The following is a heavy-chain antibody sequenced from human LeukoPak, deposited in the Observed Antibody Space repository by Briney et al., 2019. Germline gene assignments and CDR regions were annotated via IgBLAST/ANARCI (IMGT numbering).Heavy chain of an antibody. J-gene: IGHJ2*01. Sequence: GGTLRLSCAASGFTFSIYGMSWVRQAPGKGLEWASAISGSGGSTYYADSVKGRFTISRDNSKNTLYLQMNSLRAEDTAVYYCAKDGYYDSSAYYYVRYFDLWGRGTLVTVSS. CDR1: GFTFSIYG. V-gene: IGHV3-23*01. D-gene: IGHD3-22*01. CDR3: AKDGYYDSSAYYYVRYFDL. CDR2: ISGSGGST.